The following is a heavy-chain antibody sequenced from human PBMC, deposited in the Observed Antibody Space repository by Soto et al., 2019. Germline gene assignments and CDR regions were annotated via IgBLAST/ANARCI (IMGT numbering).Heavy chain of an antibody. D-gene: IGHD3-22*01. CDR2: INPSGGST. V-gene: IGHV1-46*01. CDR3: ARASRKDSSGYYLSHEDY. Sequence: GASVKVSCKASGYTFTSYYMHWVRQAPGQGLEWMGIINPSGGSTSYAQKFQGRVTMTRDTSTSTVYMELSSLRSEDTAVYYCARASRKDSSGYYLSHEDYWGQGTLVTVSS. CDR1: GYTFTSYY. J-gene: IGHJ4*02.